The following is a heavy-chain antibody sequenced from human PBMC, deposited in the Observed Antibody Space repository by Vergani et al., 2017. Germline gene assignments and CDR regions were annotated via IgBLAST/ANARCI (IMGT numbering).Heavy chain of an antibody. Sequence: QVQLVESGGGVVQRGGSLRLSCAASGFTFSSYGMRWVRQAPGKGLEGVAFIQYDGSNKYYADSVKGRFTISRVNSKNTLYLQMNGLSAEDTAVYYCAKDLGKVAGPYYYYGMDVWGQGTTVTVS. CDR2: IQYDGSNK. J-gene: IGHJ6*02. CDR1: GFTFSSYG. CDR3: AKDLGKVAGPYYYYGMDV. D-gene: IGHD2-15*01. V-gene: IGHV3-30*02.